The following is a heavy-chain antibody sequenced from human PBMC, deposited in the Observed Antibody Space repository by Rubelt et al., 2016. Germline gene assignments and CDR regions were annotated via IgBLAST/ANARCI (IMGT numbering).Heavy chain of an antibody. CDR3: ARAISPRFICSVDY. CDR1: GFTSNYA. J-gene: IGHJ4*02. V-gene: IGHV3-30*04. CDR2: ISYDGRDE. Sequence: VQLVESGGGVVQPGRSLRLSCATSGFTSNYAMHWVRQAPGKGLEWVAVISYDGRDEYYADSVKGRFTISRDNSKNILYLQMNGLRAEDTAVYYCARAISPRFICSVDYWGQGTLVTVSS. D-gene: IGHD2-21*01.